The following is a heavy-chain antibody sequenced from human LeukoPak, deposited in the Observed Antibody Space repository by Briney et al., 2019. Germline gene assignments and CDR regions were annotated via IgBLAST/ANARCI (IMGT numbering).Heavy chain of an antibody. CDR2: ISSKAYGGTT. D-gene: IGHD6-13*01. V-gene: IGHV3-49*04. J-gene: IGHJ3*02. Sequence: GGSLGLSCTASGFTFGDYTMSWVRQAPGKGLEWVGFISSKAYGGTTEYAASVKGRFTISRDDSKSIAYLQMNSLKTEDTAVYYCTRAPYSSSGAFDIWGQGTMVTVSS. CDR1: GFTFGDYT. CDR3: TRAPYSSSGAFDI.